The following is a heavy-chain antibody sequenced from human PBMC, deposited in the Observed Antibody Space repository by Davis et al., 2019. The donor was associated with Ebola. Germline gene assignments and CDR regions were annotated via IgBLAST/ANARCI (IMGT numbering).Heavy chain of an antibody. J-gene: IGHJ4*02. CDR3: ARSRWLQWYFDY. Sequence: PGGSLRLSCAASGFTFSSYAMHWVRQAPGKVLDYVSAISSNGGSTYYANSVKGRFTISRDNSKNTLYLQMGSLRAEDMAVYYCARSRWLQWYFDYWGQGTLVTVSS. D-gene: IGHD5-24*01. CDR2: ISSNGGST. V-gene: IGHV3-64*01. CDR1: GFTFSSYA.